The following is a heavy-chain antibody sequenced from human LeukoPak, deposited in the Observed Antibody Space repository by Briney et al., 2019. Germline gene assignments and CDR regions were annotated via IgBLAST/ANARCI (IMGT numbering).Heavy chain of an antibody. D-gene: IGHD4-17*01. J-gene: IGHJ4*02. CDR1: GFTFSSYA. CDR2: ISANGAYT. CDR3: AKGPGDYGDYVPFLDY. V-gene: IGHV3-23*01. Sequence: GGSLRLSCAASGFTFSSYAMTWVRQAPGKGLEWVSTISANGAYTHYADSVKGRFTISRDNSKNTLYLQMNSLRAEDTAVYYCAKGPGDYGDYVPFLDYWGQGTLVTVSS.